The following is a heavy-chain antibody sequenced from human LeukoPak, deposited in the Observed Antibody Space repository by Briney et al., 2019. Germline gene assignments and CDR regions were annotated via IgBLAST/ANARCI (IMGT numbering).Heavy chain of an antibody. V-gene: IGHV3-21*04. D-gene: IGHD1-26*01. CDR2: ISSSSSDI. CDR3: ARVGSPRSNAFDI. J-gene: IGHJ3*02. CDR1: GFTFSSYG. Sequence: GGSLRLSCAASGFTFSSYGMHWVRQAPGKGLEWVSSISSSSSDIYYADSVKGRFTISRDNAKNSLYLQMNSLGAEDTAVYYCARVGSPRSNAFDIWGQGTMVTVSS.